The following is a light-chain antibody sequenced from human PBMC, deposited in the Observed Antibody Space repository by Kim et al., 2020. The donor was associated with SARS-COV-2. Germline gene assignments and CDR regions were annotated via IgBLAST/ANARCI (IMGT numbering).Light chain of an antibody. CDR1: SLRSYY. CDR3: TSRDSSGNVV. Sequence: SSELTQDPAVSVALGQTVRITCQGDSLRSYYAIWYQQKPGQAPVLVIYGKNNRPSGIPDRFSGSSPGNTAPLTIPGAQAEDEADYYCTSRDSSGNVVFGG. CDR2: GKN. V-gene: IGLV3-19*01. J-gene: IGLJ2*01.